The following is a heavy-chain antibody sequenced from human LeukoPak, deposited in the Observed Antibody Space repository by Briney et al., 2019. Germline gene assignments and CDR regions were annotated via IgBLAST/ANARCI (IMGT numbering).Heavy chain of an antibody. V-gene: IGHV3-23*01. D-gene: IGHD1-14*01. Sequence: GGSLRLSCAASGFTFSSYAMSWVRQAPGKGLEWVSAISGSGGSTYYADSVKGRFTISRDNSKNTLYLQMNSLRAEYTAVYYCGATGNYYYYGMDVWGQGTTVTVSS. CDR1: GFTFSSYA. CDR3: GATGNYYYYGMDV. CDR2: ISGSGGST. J-gene: IGHJ6*02.